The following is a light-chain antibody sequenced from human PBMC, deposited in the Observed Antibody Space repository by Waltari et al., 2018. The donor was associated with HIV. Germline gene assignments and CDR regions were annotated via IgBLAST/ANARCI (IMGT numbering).Light chain of an antibody. CDR1: SSDIGSYDY. Sequence: QSALAQSPSASGSPGQAVTIPCTGTSSDIGSYDYVLWYQQHPGKAPKLLIYDVYKRPSGIPDRFSGSKSGNTASLTVSGLQAEDEANYYCSSYAGSTNRVVFGGGTFLTVL. CDR2: DVY. V-gene: IGLV2-8*01. J-gene: IGLJ2*01. CDR3: SSYAGSTNRVV.